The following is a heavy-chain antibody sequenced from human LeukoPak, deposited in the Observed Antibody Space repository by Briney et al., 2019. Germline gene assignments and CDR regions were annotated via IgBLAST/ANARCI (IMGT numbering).Heavy chain of an antibody. CDR1: GYTFTSYG. V-gene: IGHV1-18*01. CDR2: ISAYNGNT. CDR3: AVEMRDGYNYSFDY. D-gene: IGHD5-24*01. J-gene: IGHJ4*02. Sequence: ASVKVSCKASGYTFTSYGISGVRQAPGQGLEWMGWISAYNGNTNYAQKLQGRVTMTTDTSTSTAYMELRSLRSDDTAVYYCAVEMRDGYNYSFDYWGQGTLVTVSS.